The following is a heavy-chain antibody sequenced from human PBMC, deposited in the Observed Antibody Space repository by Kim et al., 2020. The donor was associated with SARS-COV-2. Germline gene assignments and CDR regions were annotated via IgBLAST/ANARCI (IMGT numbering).Heavy chain of an antibody. CDR1: GFTFSSYG. Sequence: GGSLRLSCAASGFTFSSYGMHWVRQAPGKGLEWVAVISYDGSNKYYADSVKGRFTTSRDNSKNTLYLQMNSLRAEDTAVYYCAKDRHQLRRDTAPVGYWGQGTLVTVSS. CDR3: AKDRHQLRRDTAPVGY. J-gene: IGHJ4*02. D-gene: IGHD5-18*01. CDR2: ISYDGSNK. V-gene: IGHV3-30*18.